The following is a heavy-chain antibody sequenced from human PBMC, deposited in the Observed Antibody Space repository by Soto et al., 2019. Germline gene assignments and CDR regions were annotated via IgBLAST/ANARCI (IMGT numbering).Heavy chain of an antibody. D-gene: IGHD4-17*01. CDR2: IYYSVST. CDR1: GGSISSGGYY. V-gene: IGHV4-31*03. CDR3: ARKATVTTCFDY. J-gene: IGHJ4*02. Sequence: QVQLQESGPGLVKPSQTLSLTCNVSGGSISSGGYYWSWIRQHPGKGLEGIGYIYYSVSTYYNPSLKSRVTISVGTSKNQFSLKLSSVTAADTAVYYCARKATVTTCFDYWGQGTLVTVSS.